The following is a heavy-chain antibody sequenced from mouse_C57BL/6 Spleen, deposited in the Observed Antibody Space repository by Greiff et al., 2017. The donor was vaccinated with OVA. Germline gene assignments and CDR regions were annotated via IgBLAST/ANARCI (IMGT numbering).Heavy chain of an antibody. CDR3: ATAYYSNY. CDR2: ISSGSSTI. J-gene: IGHJ2*01. V-gene: IGHV5-17*01. D-gene: IGHD2-5*01. CDR1: GFTFSDYG. Sequence: DVHLVESGGGLVKPGGSLKLSCAASGFTFSDYGMHWVRQAPEKGLEWVAYISSGSSTIYYADTVKGRFTISRDNAKNTLFLQMTSLRSEDTAMYYCATAYYSNYWGQGTTLTVSS.